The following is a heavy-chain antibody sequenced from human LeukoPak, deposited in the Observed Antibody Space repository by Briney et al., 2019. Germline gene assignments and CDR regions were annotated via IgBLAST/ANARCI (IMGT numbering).Heavy chain of an antibody. Sequence: GGSLILSCAASGFTVITNDMTWVRQAPGKGLEWVSVLYSDGNTKYADSVQGRFTISRDNSKNTLYLEMNSLSPDDTAVYYCARGVEPLAANTLAYWGQGTLVTVSS. CDR1: GFTVITND. J-gene: IGHJ4*02. CDR3: ARGVEPLAANTLAY. V-gene: IGHV3-53*01. CDR2: LYSDGNT. D-gene: IGHD1-14*01.